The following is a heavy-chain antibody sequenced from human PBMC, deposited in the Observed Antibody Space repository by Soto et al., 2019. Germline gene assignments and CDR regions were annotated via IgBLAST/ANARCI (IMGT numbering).Heavy chain of an antibody. V-gene: IGHV3-15*01. D-gene: IGHD4-17*01. CDR1: GFTFSNAW. Sequence: GSLRLSCAASGFTFSNAWMSWVRQAPGKGLEWVGRIKSKTDGGTTDYAAPVKGRFTISRDDSKNTLYLQMNSLKTEDTAVYYCTTEYGDSRYYFDYWGQGTLVTVSS. CDR2: IKSKTDGGTT. J-gene: IGHJ4*02. CDR3: TTEYGDSRYYFDY.